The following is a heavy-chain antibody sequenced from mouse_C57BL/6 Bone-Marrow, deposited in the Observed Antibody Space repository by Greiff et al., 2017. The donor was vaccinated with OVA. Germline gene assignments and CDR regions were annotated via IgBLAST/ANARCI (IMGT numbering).Heavy chain of an antibody. CDR3: ARQANWHFDY. CDR2: ISNGGGST. Sequence: EVQLVESGGGLVQPGGSLKLSCAASGFTFSDYYMYWVRQTPEKRLEWVAYISNGGGSTYYPDTVKGRFTISRDNAKNTLYLQMSRLKSEDTAMYYCARQANWHFDYWGQGTTLTVSS. J-gene: IGHJ2*01. D-gene: IGHD4-1*01. V-gene: IGHV5-12*01. CDR1: GFTFSDYY.